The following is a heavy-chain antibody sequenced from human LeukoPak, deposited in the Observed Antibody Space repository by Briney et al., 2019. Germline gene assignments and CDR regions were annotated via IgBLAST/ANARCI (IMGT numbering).Heavy chain of an antibody. D-gene: IGHD4-17*01. CDR2: IGSSSSSI. Sequence: GGSLRLSCAASGFTFSSYSMNWVRQAPGKGLEWVSSIGSSSSSIYYADSVKGRFTISRDNAKNSLFLQMNSLRAEDTAVYYCAREGYGDYVEAFDVWGQGTMVTASS. J-gene: IGHJ3*01. CDR1: GFTFSSYS. CDR3: AREGYGDYVEAFDV. V-gene: IGHV3-21*01.